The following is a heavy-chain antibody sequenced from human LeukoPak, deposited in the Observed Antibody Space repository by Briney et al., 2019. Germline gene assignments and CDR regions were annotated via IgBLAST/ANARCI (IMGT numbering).Heavy chain of an antibody. V-gene: IGHV4-59*01. CDR3: ARTYIPSDAFDI. Sequence: SETLSLTCTVSDGSISDYSWSWIRQPPGKGLEWIGYIYYSGSTNYNPSLKSRVTVSLDTSKNQFSLKLSSVTAADTAVYYCARTYIPSDAFDIWGQGTMVTVSS. D-gene: IGHD2-21*01. CDR1: DGSISDYS. CDR2: IYYSGST. J-gene: IGHJ3*02.